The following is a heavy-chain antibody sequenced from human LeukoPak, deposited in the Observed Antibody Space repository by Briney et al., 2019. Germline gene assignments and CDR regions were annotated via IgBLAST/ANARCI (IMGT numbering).Heavy chain of an antibody. J-gene: IGHJ5*02. D-gene: IGHD3-22*01. CDR2: IHYSGIT. CDR1: GGSISSSTYD. CDR3: ARRPYYYDSNES. Sequence: PSETLSLTCTVSGGSISSSTYDWGWIRQPPGTGLPWIGNIHYSGITHYNPSLKSRVTITVDPSKNQFSLKLSSVTAADTAVYFCARRPYYYDSNESWGQGTLVTVSS. V-gene: IGHV4-39*01.